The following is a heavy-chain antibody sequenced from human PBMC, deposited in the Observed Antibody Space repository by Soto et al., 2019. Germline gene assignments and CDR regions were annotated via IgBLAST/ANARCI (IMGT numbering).Heavy chain of an antibody. CDR1: GFSLTTSGVG. CDR3: AHSTTPVTWSFDP. J-gene: IGHJ5*02. Sequence: QITLKESGPTLVKPTQTLTLTCTFSGFSLTTSGVGVGWIRQPPGKALEWLALIYWDDDKRYSPSLKSRLTPTXDXXTNQAVLTMTSIDPAATAAYFCAHSTTPVTWSFDPWGQGTLVTGSS. D-gene: IGHD4-17*01. CDR2: IYWDDDK. V-gene: IGHV2-5*02.